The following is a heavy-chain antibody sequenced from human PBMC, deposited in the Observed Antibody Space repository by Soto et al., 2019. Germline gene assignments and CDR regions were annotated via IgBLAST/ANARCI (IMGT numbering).Heavy chain of an antibody. CDR2: ISGSGGSK. Sequence: EVQLLESGGGLVQPGGSLRLSCAASGFTFSSYAMSWVRQAPGKGLEWVSAISGSGGSKYYADSVKGRFTISRDNSKNTLYLQMNSLRAEDTAVYYCAKDPASGGFRPPLDYWGQGTLVTVSS. D-gene: IGHD6-19*01. CDR3: AKDPASGGFRPPLDY. V-gene: IGHV3-23*01. CDR1: GFTFSSYA. J-gene: IGHJ4*02.